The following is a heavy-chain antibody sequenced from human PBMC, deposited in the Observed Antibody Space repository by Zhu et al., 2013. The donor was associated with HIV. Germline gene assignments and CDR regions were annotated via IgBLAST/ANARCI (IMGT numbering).Heavy chain of an antibody. J-gene: IGHJ5*02. V-gene: IGHV1-69*01. CDR1: GGIYSTYSSYN. Sequence: QVQLMQSGAEVQKPGSSVKVSCMTSGGIYSTYSSYNIVWVRQAPGQGLEWVGGIIPVFGRPHYAQKFQGKVTISADASTQTAYMELKNLTSADTAVYYCARGRGIGYSGSGTFIQGDWFDPWGQGTLVIVSS. D-gene: IGHD3-10*01. CDR3: ARGRGIGYSGSGTFIQGDWFDP. CDR2: IIPVFGRP.